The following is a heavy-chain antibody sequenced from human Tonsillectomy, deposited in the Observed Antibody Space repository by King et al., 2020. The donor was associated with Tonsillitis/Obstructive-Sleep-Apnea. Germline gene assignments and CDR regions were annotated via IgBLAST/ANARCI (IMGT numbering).Heavy chain of an antibody. J-gene: IGHJ3*02. CDR2: IYYSGST. CDR3: ARAYDDILTGYLDDAFDI. CDR1: GGSISSYY. V-gene: IGHV4-59*08. Sequence: QLQESGPGLVKPSETLSLTCTVSGGSISSYYWSWIRQPPGKGLEWIGHIYYSGSTNYNPSLKSRVTISVDTAKNQFSLKLSSVTAADTAVYSCARAYDDILTGYLDDAFDIWGQGTMVTVSS. D-gene: IGHD3-9*01.